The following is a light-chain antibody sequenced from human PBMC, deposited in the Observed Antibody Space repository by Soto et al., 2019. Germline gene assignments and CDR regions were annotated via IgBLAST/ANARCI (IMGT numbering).Light chain of an antibody. V-gene: IGLV2-18*02. J-gene: IGLJ3*02. CDR2: EVN. Sequence: QSALTQPPSVSGSPGQSVAISCTGTSSDVGNFDRVSWYQQPPGTAPKLIISEVNNRPSGVPDRFSGSKSGNTASLTISGLQAEDEADYYCSSYSSSSTLWVFGGGTKLTVL. CDR3: SSYSSSSTLWV. CDR1: SSDVGNFDR.